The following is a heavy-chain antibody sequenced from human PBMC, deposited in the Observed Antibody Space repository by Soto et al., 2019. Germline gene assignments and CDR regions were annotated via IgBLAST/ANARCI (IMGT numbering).Heavy chain of an antibody. CDR2: TNHSGST. CDR1: GGSFSGYY. D-gene: IGHD3-10*01. Sequence: TSETLSLTCAVYGGSFSGYYWSWIRQPPGKGLEWIGETNHSGSTNYNPSLKSRVTISVDTSKNQFSLKLSSVTAADTAVYYCATPNPGFRDAFDIWGQGTMVTVSS. CDR3: ATPNPGFRDAFDI. V-gene: IGHV4-34*01. J-gene: IGHJ3*02.